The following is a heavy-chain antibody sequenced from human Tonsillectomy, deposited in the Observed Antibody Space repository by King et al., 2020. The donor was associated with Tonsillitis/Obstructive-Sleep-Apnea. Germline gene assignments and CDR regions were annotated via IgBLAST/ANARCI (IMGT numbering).Heavy chain of an antibody. D-gene: IGHD3-3*01. CDR1: GGSISSYY. Sequence: VQLQESGPGLVKPSETLSLTCTVSGGSISSYYWSWIRQPPGKGLEWIGYIYYSGSTNYNPTLKSRGTISVDTSKNQFSLKLSSVTAADTAVYYCARHPLRLLRFLERSPARRHYFDYWGQGTLVTVSS. V-gene: IGHV4-59*08. CDR3: ARHPLRLLRFLERSPARRHYFDY. J-gene: IGHJ4*02. CDR2: IYYSGST.